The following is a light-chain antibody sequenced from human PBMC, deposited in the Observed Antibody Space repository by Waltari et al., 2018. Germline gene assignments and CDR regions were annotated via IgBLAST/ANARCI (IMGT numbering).Light chain of an antibody. CDR3: QQYNNWPRSHT. Sequence: IVMTQSPATLSVSPGERATLSCRASQSVSSNLAWYQQKPGQAPRLLIYGASTRATGIPARFSGSGSGTEFTLTISSLQSEDFAVYYCQQYNNWPRSHTFGQGTKLEIK. CDR1: QSVSSN. V-gene: IGKV3-15*01. J-gene: IGKJ2*01. CDR2: GAS.